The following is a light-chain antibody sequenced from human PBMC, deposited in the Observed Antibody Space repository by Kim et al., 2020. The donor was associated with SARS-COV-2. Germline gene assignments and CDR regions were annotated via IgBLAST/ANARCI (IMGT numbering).Light chain of an antibody. CDR3: QQRYSTPLT. V-gene: IGKV1-39*01. CDR1: QSISSY. CDR2: AAS. Sequence: ASVGDRVTLTCRASQSISSYLNWYQQKPGKAPKFLIYAASSLQSGVPSRFSGSGSGTDFTLTISSLQPEDFATYYCQQRYSTPLTFGGGTKVDIK. J-gene: IGKJ4*01.